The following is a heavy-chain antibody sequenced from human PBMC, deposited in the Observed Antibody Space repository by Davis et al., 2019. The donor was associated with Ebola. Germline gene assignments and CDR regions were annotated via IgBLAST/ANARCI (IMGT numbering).Heavy chain of an antibody. CDR2: IYYSGIT. D-gene: IGHD3-16*01. CDR3: ARLPYEGEYYYYGMDV. Sequence: SETLSLTCTASGGSISSSSSYWGWIRQPPRKGLAWIGSIYYSGITYYNPSLKSRVTISVDTSKNQFSLKLSSVTAADTAVYYCARLPYEGEYYYYGMDVWGQGTTVTVSS. V-gene: IGHV4-39*01. CDR1: GGSISSSSSY. J-gene: IGHJ6*02.